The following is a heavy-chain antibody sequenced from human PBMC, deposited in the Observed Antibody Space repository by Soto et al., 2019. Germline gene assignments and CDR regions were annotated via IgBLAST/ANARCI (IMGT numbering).Heavy chain of an antibody. J-gene: IGHJ6*02. V-gene: IGHV3-30*18. Sequence: GGSLRLSCAASGFTFSSYGMHWVRQAPGKGLEWVAVISYDGSNKYYADSVKGRFTISRDNSKNTLYLQMNSLRAEDTAVYYCAKPGEVDTAMGSYYYYYGMDVWGQGTTVTVSS. CDR2: ISYDGSNK. CDR3: AKPGEVDTAMGSYYYYYGMDV. CDR1: GFTFSSYG. D-gene: IGHD5-18*01.